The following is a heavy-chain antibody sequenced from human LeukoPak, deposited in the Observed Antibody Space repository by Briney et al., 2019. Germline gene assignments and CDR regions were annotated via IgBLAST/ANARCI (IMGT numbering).Heavy chain of an antibody. CDR2: ISTDNGNT. D-gene: IGHD5-18*01. CDR3: ARGYSYGYGPLDY. CDR1: GYSFTSYG. J-gene: IGHJ4*02. V-gene: IGHV1-18*01. Sequence: DSVKVSCKASGYSFTSYGINWVRQAPGQGLEWMGWISTDNGNTDYAQNLQGRVTMTTDTSTSTAYMELRSLRSDDTAVYYCARGYSYGYGPLDYWGQGTLVTVSA.